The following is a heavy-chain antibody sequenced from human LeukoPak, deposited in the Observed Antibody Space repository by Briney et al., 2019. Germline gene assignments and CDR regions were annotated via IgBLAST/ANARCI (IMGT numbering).Heavy chain of an antibody. D-gene: IGHD5-24*01. CDR2: IDWDDDK. Sequence: SGPTLVKPTQTLTLTCTLSGFSLSTSGMCVSWIRQPPGKALEWLARIDWDDDKYYSTSLKTRLTISKDTSKNQVVLTMANMDPLDTATYFCARALIRRDCYNFYYRGQGTLVTVSS. V-gene: IGHV2-70*11. J-gene: IGHJ4*02. CDR1: GFSLSTSGMC. CDR3: ARALIRRDCYNFYY.